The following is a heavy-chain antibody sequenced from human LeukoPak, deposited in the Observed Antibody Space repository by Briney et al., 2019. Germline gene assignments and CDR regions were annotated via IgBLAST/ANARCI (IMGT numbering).Heavy chain of an antibody. D-gene: IGHD3-16*02. CDR3: ARSLKYYDYVWGSYLPFY. Sequence: ASVKVSCKASGYTFTSYGISWVRQAPGQGLEWMGWISAYNGNTNYAQKLQGRVTMTTDTSTSTAYMELRSLRSDDTAVYYCARSLKYYDYVWGSYLPFYWGQGTLVTVSP. V-gene: IGHV1-18*01. CDR2: ISAYNGNT. J-gene: IGHJ4*02. CDR1: GYTFTSYG.